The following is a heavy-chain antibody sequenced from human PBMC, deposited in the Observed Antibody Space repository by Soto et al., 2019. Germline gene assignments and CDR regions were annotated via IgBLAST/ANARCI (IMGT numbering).Heavy chain of an antibody. D-gene: IGHD2-15*01. J-gene: IGHJ6*02. CDR1: SGSIRSSNW. Sequence: QVQLQESGPGLVKASGTLSLTCAGSSGSIRSSNWWSWVRQSPGKGLGWIEEIFHNGNTYYNPSLNSLVTIAVDTSKNQFSLIPRSVPAADTAVYYCVRRSWGMDVCGQGTTVTVSS. V-gene: IGHV4-4*02. CDR3: VRRSWGMDV. CDR2: IFHNGNT.